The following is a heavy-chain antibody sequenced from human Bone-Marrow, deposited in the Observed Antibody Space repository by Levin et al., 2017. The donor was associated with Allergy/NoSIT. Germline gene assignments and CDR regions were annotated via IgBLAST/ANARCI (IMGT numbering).Heavy chain of an antibody. Sequence: SQTLSLTCTVSGGSISSYYWSWIRQPPGKGLEWIGYIYYSGSTNYNPSLKSRVTISVDTSKNQFSLKLSSVTAADTAVYYCARHPWNYGDFDYWGQGTLVTVSS. CDR2: IYYSGST. CDR1: GGSISSYY. V-gene: IGHV4-59*08. CDR3: ARHPWNYGDFDY. J-gene: IGHJ4*02. D-gene: IGHD1-7*01.